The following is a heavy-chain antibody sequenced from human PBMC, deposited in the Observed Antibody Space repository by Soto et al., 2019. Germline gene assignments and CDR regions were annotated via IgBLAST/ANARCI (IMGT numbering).Heavy chain of an antibody. CDR1: GYTFTGYY. CDR2: IIPNCGGA. J-gene: IGHJ3*02. Sequence: ASVKVSCKASGYTFTGYYMHWVRQAPGQGLEWMGGIIPNCGGANYAQKFQGRVTITRDESTSTAYMELSRLRSGDTAVYYCARDTASIAVAGHDAFDIWGQGTMVTVPS. CDR3: ARDTASIAVAGHDAFDI. V-gene: IGHV1-2*02. D-gene: IGHD6-19*01.